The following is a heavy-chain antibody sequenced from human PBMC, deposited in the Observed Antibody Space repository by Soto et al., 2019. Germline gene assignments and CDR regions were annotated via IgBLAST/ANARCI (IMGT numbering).Heavy chain of an antibody. CDR3: ARDKAVAGTQFDY. CDR2: ISYDGSNK. Sequence: SLRLSCAASGFTFSSYAMHWVRQAPGKGLEWVAVISYDGSNKYYADSVKGRFTISRDNSKNTLYLQMNSLRAEDTAVYYCARDKAVAGTQFDYWGQGTLVTVSS. V-gene: IGHV3-30-3*01. CDR1: GFTFSSYA. D-gene: IGHD6-19*01. J-gene: IGHJ4*02.